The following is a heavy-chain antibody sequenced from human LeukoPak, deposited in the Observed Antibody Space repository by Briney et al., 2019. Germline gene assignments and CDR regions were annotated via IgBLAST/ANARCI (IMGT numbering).Heavy chain of an antibody. V-gene: IGHV3-23*01. D-gene: IGHD6-13*01. CDR1: GFTFSSYA. CDR2: ISGSGGST. CDR3: AKSPYSSSWSDAFDI. Sequence: GGSLRLSCAASGFTFSSYAMSWVRQAPGKGLEWVSAISGSGGSTYYADSVKGRLTISRDNSKNTLSLQMNSLRAEDTAVYYCAKSPYSSSWSDAFDIWGQGTMVTVSS. J-gene: IGHJ3*02.